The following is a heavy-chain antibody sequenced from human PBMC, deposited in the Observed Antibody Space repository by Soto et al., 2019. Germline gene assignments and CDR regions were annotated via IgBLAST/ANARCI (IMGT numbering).Heavy chain of an antibody. V-gene: IGHV4-30-2*01. CDR2: IYHSGST. Sequence: SETLSLTCAFSVGSISSGGYSCSWIRQPPWKGLEWIGYIYHSGSTYYNPSLKSRVTISVDRSKNQFSLKLSSVTAADTAVYYCATRVTIVRGVVEMGAFDILRQGTLVPV. J-gene: IGHJ3*02. CDR3: ATRVTIVRGVVEMGAFDI. D-gene: IGHD3-10*01. CDR1: VGSISSGGYS.